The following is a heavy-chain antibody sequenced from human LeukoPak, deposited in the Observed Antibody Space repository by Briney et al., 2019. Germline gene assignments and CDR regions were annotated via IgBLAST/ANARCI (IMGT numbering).Heavy chain of an antibody. CDR1: GFTFSSYG. J-gene: IGHJ6*02. CDR3: ARDNSGYSSGWYGIPYYYYYYGMDV. V-gene: IGHV3-33*01. Sequence: GGSLRLSCAASGFTFSSYGMHWVRQAPGKGLEWVAVIWYDGSNKYYADSVKGRFTISRDNSKNTLYLQMNSLRAEDTAVYYCARDNSGYSSGWYGIPYYYYYYGMDVWGQGTTVTVSS. CDR2: IWYDGSNK. D-gene: IGHD6-19*01.